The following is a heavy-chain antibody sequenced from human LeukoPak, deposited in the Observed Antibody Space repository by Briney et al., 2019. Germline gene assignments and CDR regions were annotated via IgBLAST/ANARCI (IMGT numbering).Heavy chain of an antibody. CDR2: IYYSGST. D-gene: IGHD2-2*02. J-gene: IGHJ4*02. CDR3: ARVRYCSSTSCYSRSYYFDY. V-gene: IGHV4-39*07. CDR1: GGSISSSSYY. Sequence: PSETLSLTCTVSGGSISSSSYYWGWIRQPPGKGLEWIGSIYYSGSTYYNPSLKSRVTISVDTSKNQFSLKLSSVTAADTAVYYCARVRYCSSTSCYSRSYYFDYWGQGTLVTVSP.